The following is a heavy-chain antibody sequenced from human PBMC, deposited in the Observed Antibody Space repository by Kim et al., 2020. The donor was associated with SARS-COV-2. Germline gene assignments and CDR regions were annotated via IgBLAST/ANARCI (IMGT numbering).Heavy chain of an antibody. J-gene: IGHJ3*02. CDR3: ARGLAAAGFDAFDI. V-gene: IGHV3-30*01. Sequence: YPDSGKGRLTISRDNSKNTLYLQMNSLRAEDTAVYYCARGLAAAGFDAFDIWGQGTMVTVSS. D-gene: IGHD6-13*01.